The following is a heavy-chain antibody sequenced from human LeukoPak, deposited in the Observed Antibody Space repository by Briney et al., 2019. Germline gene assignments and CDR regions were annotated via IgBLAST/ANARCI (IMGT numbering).Heavy chain of an antibody. J-gene: IGHJ6*02. V-gene: IGHV4-59*01. CDR3: ARDPNTYGMDV. Sequence: SETLSLTCTVSGGSISSYYWSWIRQPPGKGPEWIGYIYYSGSTNYNPSLKSRVTISVDTSKNQFSLKLSSVTAADTAVYYCARDPNTYGMDVWGQGTTVTVSS. CDR1: GGSISSYY. CDR2: IYYSGST.